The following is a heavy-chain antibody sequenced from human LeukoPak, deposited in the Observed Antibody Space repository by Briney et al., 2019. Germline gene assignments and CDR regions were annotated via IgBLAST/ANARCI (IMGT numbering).Heavy chain of an antibody. V-gene: IGHV4-39*07. CDR3: ARDRGSSWSRYYFDY. J-gene: IGHJ4*02. CDR1: GDSAITTFYY. D-gene: IGHD6-13*01. Sequence: SETLSLTCTVSGDSAITTFYYWAWIRQSPGKGLEWIGSIYYSGSIYYNPSLKSRVTMSVDTSKKQFSLNLSSVTAADTAVYYCARDRGSSWSRYYFDYWGQGTLVTVSS. CDR2: IYYSGSI.